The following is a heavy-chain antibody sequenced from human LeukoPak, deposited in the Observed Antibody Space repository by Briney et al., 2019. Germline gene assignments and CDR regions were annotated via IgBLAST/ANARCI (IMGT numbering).Heavy chain of an antibody. CDR3: ARERGAAAAVEYFDY. CDR2: IIPIFGTA. J-gene: IGHJ4*02. Sequence: ASVKVSCKASGGTFSSYAISWVRQAPGQGLEWMGGIIPIFGTANYAQKFQGRVTITTDESTSTAYMELSSLRSEDTAVYYCARERGAAAAVEYFDYWGQGTLVTVSS. V-gene: IGHV1-69*05. D-gene: IGHD6-13*01. CDR1: GGTFSSYA.